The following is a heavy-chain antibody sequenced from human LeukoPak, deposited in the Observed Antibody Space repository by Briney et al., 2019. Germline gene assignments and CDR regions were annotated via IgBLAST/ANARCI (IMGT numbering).Heavy chain of an antibody. CDR2: IIPILGIA. Sequence: ASVKVSCKASGGTFSSYAISWVRRAPGQGLEWMGRIIPILGIANYAQKFQGRVTITADKSTSTAYMELSSLRSEDTAVYYCAGDGPYGGHDYWGQGTLVTVSS. V-gene: IGHV1-69*04. D-gene: IGHD4/OR15-4a*01. CDR3: AGDGPYGGHDY. CDR1: GGTFSSYA. J-gene: IGHJ4*02.